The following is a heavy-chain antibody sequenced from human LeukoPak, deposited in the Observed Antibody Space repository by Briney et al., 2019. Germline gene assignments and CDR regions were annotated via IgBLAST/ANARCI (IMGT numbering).Heavy chain of an antibody. CDR1: GFTFSSYW. Sequence: PGGSLRLSCAASGFTFSSYWMSWVRQTPGKGLEWVAIILQEGNEKQYVASVTGRFTISRGRAKNTVYPQMNGLRAKATAVYYCARAGAYSSVSPVGLCGQGTLV. CDR2: ILQEGNEK. CDR3: ARAGAYSSVSPVGL. J-gene: IGHJ4*02. V-gene: IGHV3-7*01. D-gene: IGHD3-22*01.